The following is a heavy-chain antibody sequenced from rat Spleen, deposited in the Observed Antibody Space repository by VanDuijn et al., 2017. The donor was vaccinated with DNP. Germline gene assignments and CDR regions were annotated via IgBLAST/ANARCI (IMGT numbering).Heavy chain of an antibody. CDR3: ARLGWHGWFAY. Sequence: EVKLVESGGGLVQPGRSLKLSCAPSGFNFNDYWMGWVRQAPGKGLEWIGEINKDSSTINYSPSLKNKFTISRDNAQNTLYLQMSKLGSEDTAIYYCARLGWHGWFAYWGQGTLVTVSS. D-gene: IGHD1-11*01. CDR2: INKDSSTI. J-gene: IGHJ3*01. V-gene: IGHV4-2*01. CDR1: GFNFNDYW.